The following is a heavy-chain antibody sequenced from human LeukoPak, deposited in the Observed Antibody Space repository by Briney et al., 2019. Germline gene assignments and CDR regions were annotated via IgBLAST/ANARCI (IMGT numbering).Heavy chain of an antibody. D-gene: IGHD4-17*01. V-gene: IGHV1-69*05. CDR3: ARVMTTVTTYTYYYYYYYMDV. Sequence: GASVKVSCKASGGTFISYAISWVRQAPGQGLEWMGGIIPIFGTANYAQKFQGRVTITTDESTSTAYMELSSLRSEDTAVYYCARVMTTVTTYTYYYYYYYMDVWGKGTTVTVSS. CDR2: IIPIFGTA. CDR1: GGTFISYA. J-gene: IGHJ6*03.